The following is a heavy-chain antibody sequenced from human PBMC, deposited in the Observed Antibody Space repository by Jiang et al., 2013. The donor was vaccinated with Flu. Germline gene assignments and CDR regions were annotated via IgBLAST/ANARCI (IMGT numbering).Heavy chain of an antibody. Sequence: LLKPSETLSLTCAVSGGSLGAHYWTWIRQPPGGGWSGLGEINLSGFTNYKPSLKSRVTMSLDMPKNQFSLTLTSVTAADTGVYYCVRVSYVAYYFDTWGLGTLVTVSS. J-gene: IGHJ4*02. CDR1: GGSLGAHY. CDR3: VRVSYVAYYFDT. CDR2: INLSGFT. V-gene: IGHV4-34*01. D-gene: IGHD3-16*01.